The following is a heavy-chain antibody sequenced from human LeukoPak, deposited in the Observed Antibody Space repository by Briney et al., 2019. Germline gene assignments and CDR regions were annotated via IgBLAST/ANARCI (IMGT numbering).Heavy chain of an antibody. D-gene: IGHD1-20*01. V-gene: IGHV4-61*02. CDR1: GGSISSGSYY. J-gene: IGHJ4*02. CDR3: ARYSYNWNDGLY. Sequence: SETLSLTCTVSGGSISSGSYYWSWIRQPAGKGLEWIGCIYTTGSTNYNPSLKNRVTMSVDTSKTQFSLKLRSVTAADTAVYYCARYSYNWNDGLYWGQGTLVTVSS. CDR2: IYTTGST.